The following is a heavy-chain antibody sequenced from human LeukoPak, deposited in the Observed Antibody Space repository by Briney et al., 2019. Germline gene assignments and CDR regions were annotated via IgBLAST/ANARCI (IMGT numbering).Heavy chain of an antibody. J-gene: IGHJ4*02. D-gene: IGHD6-6*01. CDR1: GGTFSSYA. CDR2: IIPILDIA. CDR3: ARDNFDSSSSFVWTDY. V-gene: IGHV1-69*04. Sequence: EASVKVSCKASGGTFSSYAISWVRQAPGQGLEWMGRIIPILDIANYAQKFQGRVTITADKSTSTAYMELSSLRSEDTAVYYCARDNFDSSSSFVWTDYWGQGTLVTVSS.